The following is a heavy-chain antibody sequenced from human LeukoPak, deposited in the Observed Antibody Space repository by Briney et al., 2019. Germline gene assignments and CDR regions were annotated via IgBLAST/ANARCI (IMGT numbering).Heavy chain of an antibody. D-gene: IGHD2-2*01. J-gene: IGHJ4*02. Sequence: ASVKVSCKVSGYTLTELSMHWVRQAPGKGLEWMGGFDPEDGETIYAQKSQGRVTMTEDTSTDTAYMELSSLRSEDTAVYYCAIAIVVVPAATLDYWGQGTLVTVSS. V-gene: IGHV1-24*01. CDR1: GYTLTELS. CDR2: FDPEDGET. CDR3: AIAIVVVPAATLDY.